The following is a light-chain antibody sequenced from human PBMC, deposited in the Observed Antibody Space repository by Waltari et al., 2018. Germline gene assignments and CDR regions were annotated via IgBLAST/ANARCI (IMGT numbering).Light chain of an antibody. J-gene: IGLJ2*01. CDR2: DVS. V-gene: IGLV2-14*03. Sequence: QSALTQPASVSGSPGQSITISCTGTSSDVGGYNYVSWYQQHPGKAPKFIIYDVSDRPAGGSNRFSGSKSGNTASLTISGLQAEDEADYYCTSYSTTTTLVFGGGTKVAVL. CDR1: SSDVGGYNY. CDR3: TSYSTTTTLV.